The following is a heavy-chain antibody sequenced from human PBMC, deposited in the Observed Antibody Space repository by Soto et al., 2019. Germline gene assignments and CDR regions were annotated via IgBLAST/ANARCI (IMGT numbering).Heavy chain of an antibody. V-gene: IGHV4-39*07. Sequence: SETLSLTCTVSGGSVSSSTYYWGWIRQPPGKGLEWIGSIYYSGSTNYNPSLKSRVTISVDTSKNQFSLKLSSVTAADTAVYYCARVKIAAAGWNFDYWGQGTLVTVSS. D-gene: IGHD6-13*01. CDR3: ARVKIAAAGWNFDY. CDR2: IYYSGST. CDR1: GGSVSSSTYY. J-gene: IGHJ4*02.